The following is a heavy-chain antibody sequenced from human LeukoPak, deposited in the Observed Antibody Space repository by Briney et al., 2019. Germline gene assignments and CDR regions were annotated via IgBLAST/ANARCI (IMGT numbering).Heavy chain of an antibody. CDR3: AKESGYQNYYYYYYMDV. CDR2: IYTSGST. V-gene: IGHV4-4*07. Sequence: SETLSLTCTVSGGSISSYYWGWIRQPAGKGLEWIGRIYTSGSTNYNPSLKSRVTMSVDTSKNQFSLKLSSVTAADTAVYYCAKESGYQNYYYYYYMDVWGKGTTATVSS. J-gene: IGHJ6*03. CDR1: GGSISSYY. D-gene: IGHD5-12*01.